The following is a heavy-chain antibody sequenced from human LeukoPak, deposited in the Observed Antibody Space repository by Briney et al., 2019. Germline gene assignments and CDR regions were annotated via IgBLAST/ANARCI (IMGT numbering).Heavy chain of an antibody. J-gene: IGHJ3*02. CDR2: IYYTGST. D-gene: IGHD6-6*01. CDR1: GGSISSYY. V-gene: IGHV4-59*01. Sequence: SETLSLTCTVSGGSISSYYWSWIRQPPGKGLEWIGFIYYTGSTNYNPSLKSRLTISVDTSKNQFSLKLSSVTAADTAVYYCARVRLGQLHAFDIWGQGTMVTVSS. CDR3: ARVRLGQLHAFDI.